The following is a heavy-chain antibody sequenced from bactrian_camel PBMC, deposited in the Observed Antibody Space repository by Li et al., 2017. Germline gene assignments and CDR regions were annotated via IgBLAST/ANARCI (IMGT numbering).Heavy chain of an antibody. V-gene: IGHV3S31*01. CDR2: LYPDAGST. CDR3: AADLGWCGSSPLQREFRN. CDR1: GYSYSN. J-gene: IGHJ4*01. Sequence: QLVESGGGSVQAGGSLRLSCAGSGYSYSNMGWFRQAPGKEREGIAALYPDAGSTYYDDSVKGRFTISHVNANNTLHLQMNSLKPEDTATYYCAADLGWCGSSPLQREFRNWGQGTQVTVS. D-gene: IGHD2*01.